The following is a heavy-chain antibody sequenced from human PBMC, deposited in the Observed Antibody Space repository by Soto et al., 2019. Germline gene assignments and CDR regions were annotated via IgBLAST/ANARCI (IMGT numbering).Heavy chain of an antibody. Sequence: QVQLQQWGAGVLKPSETLSLTCGISGGAFSANYWSWIRQAPGKGLEWLGEINHSGNTEYNPSLKSRVSISADTSKNQFSVSLTSVTADDTAIYYCATGGLFSSWGQGTQVTVSS. CDR1: GGAFSANY. D-gene: IGHD3-3*01. CDR2: INHSGNT. CDR3: ATGGLFSS. V-gene: IGHV4-34*01. J-gene: IGHJ4*02.